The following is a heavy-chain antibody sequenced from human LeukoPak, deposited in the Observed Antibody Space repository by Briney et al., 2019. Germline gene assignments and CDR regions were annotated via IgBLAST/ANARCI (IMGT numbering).Heavy chain of an antibody. CDR2: IYPGDSDT. V-gene: IGHV5-51*01. CDR1: GYSFTSYW. Sequence: GESLKISCKGSGYSFTSYWIGWVRQMPGKGLEWMGIIYPGDSDTRYSPSFQGQVTISADKSISTAYLQWSSLKASDTAMYYCARHVSPSLEVGTQRQLDYWGQGTLVTVSS. CDR3: ARHVSPSLEVGTQRQLDY. D-gene: IGHD2-2*01. J-gene: IGHJ4*02.